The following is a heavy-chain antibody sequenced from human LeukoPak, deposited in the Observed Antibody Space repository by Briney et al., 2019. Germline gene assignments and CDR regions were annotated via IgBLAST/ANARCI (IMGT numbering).Heavy chain of an antibody. D-gene: IGHD2-2*01. CDR1: GXAFSSYG. V-gene: IGHV3-30*18. Sequence: GGSLRLSCAASGXAFSSYGVHWVRQAPGKGLEWVAVISYDGSTEYYIDSVKGRFTISRDNSKNTLYLQMNSLRAEDTAVYYCAKETYSTSWQLDSWGQGTLVAVSS. CDR2: ISYDGSTE. CDR3: AKETYSTSWQLDS. J-gene: IGHJ4*02.